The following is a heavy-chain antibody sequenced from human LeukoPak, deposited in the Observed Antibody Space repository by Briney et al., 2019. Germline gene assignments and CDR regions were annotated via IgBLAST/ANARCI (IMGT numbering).Heavy chain of an antibody. Sequence: SGRSLRLSCAASGFTFDDYAMHWVRQAPGKGLEWVSGTSWNSGSIGYADSVKGRFTIYRDNAKNSLYLQMNSLRAEDTALYYCAKDGSLGGSGRLYYYGMDVWGQGTTVTVSS. CDR3: AKDGSLGGSGRLYYYGMDV. CDR2: TSWNSGSI. V-gene: IGHV3-9*01. CDR1: GFTFDDYA. J-gene: IGHJ6*02. D-gene: IGHD3-10*01.